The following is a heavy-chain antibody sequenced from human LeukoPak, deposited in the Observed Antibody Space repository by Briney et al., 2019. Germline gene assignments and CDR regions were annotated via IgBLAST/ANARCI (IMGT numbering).Heavy chain of an antibody. J-gene: IGHJ3*02. D-gene: IGHD3-10*01. CDR1: GVPFSDFG. CDR2: IRYDGTFT. V-gene: IGHV3-30*02. CDR3: MVRGVNDAFGI. Sequence: PGGSLRLSCAASGVPFSDFGMHWVRQTPGRGLEWVAFIRYDGTFTHYADSVKGRFSVSRDNSKNTLYLQMNTLRAEDSAVYYGMVRGVNDAFGIWGQGTMVTVSS.